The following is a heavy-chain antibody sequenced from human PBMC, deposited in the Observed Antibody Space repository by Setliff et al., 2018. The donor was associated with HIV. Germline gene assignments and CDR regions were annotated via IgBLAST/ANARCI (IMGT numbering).Heavy chain of an antibody. CDR2: ISYDGSNK. J-gene: IGHJ3*02. CDR3: VRDRGSGSFAFDI. D-gene: IGHD1-26*01. CDR1: GFTFSSYG. V-gene: IGHV3-30*03. Sequence: PGGSLRLSCAASGFTFSSYGMHWVRQAPGKGLEWVAVISYDGSNKYYADSVKGRFTISRDNSKNTLYLQMNGLRAEDTAVYQCVRDRGSGSFAFDIWGQGTKVTVSS.